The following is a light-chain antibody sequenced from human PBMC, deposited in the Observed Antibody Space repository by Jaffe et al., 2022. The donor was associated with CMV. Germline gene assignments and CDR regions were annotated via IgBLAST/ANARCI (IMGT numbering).Light chain of an antibody. V-gene: IGKV1-27*01. CDR2: AAS. CDR3: QKYDRAPLT. Sequence: DILMTQSPLSLSASVGDRVTITCRASQGINNFLAWYQQKPGRVPKLLIFAASTLQSGVPSRFSGSGSGTDFTLTITGLQSEDVATYYCQKYDRAPLTFGGGTKVEIK. J-gene: IGKJ4*01. CDR1: QGINNF.